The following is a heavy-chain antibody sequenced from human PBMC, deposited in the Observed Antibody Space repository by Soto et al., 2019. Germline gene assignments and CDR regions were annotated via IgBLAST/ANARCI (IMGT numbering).Heavy chain of an antibody. CDR2: ISWNSGSI. V-gene: IGHV3-9*01. CDR1: GFTFDDYA. J-gene: IGHJ5*02. Sequence: GGSLRLSCAASGFTFDDYAMHWVRQAPGKGLEWVSGISWNSGSIGYADSVKGRFTISRDNAKNSLYLQMNSLRAEDTALYYCAKDSQGYYYGSGSHNWFDPWGQGTLVTVSS. CDR3: AKDSQGYYYGSGSHNWFDP. D-gene: IGHD3-10*01.